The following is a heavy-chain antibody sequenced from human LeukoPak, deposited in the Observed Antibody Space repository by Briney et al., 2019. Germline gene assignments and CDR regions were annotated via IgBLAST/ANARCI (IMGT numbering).Heavy chain of an antibody. Sequence: LSLTCTVSGGSISSGGYYWSWIRQHPGKGLEWIGYIYYSGSTYYNPSLKSRVTISVDRSKNQFSLKLSSVTAADTAVYYCARGLSRGYYYDSSGPYYMDVWGKGTTVTVSS. CDR1: GGSISSGGYY. J-gene: IGHJ6*03. V-gene: IGHV4-31*03. CDR3: ARGLSRGYYYDSSGPYYMDV. D-gene: IGHD3-22*01. CDR2: IYYSGST.